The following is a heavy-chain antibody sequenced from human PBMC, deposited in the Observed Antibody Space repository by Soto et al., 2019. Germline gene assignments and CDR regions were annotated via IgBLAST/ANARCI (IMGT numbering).Heavy chain of an antibody. V-gene: IGHV4-59*01. CDR3: ARVLSGYDLSFDY. CDR1: GGSISSYY. D-gene: IGHD5-12*01. J-gene: IGHJ4*02. CDR2: IYYSGST. Sequence: QVQLQESGPGLVKPSETLSLTCTVSGGSISSYYWSWIRQPPGKGLEWIGYIYYSGSTNYNPSLKSRVTKSLDTSKNQFSLKLSSVTAADTAVNYCARVLSGYDLSFDYLGQGTLVTVSS.